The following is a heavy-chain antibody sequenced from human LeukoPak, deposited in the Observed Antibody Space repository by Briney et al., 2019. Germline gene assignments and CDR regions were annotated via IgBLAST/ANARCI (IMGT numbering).Heavy chain of an antibody. CDR2: ISSDGRST. J-gene: IGHJ4*02. V-gene: IGHV3-74*01. Sequence: GGSLRLSCAASGFIFSSYWMHWVRQAPGKGLVWVSRISSDGRSTSYADSVKGRFTISRDNSKNTLYLQMNSLRAEDTAVYDCAKDRSGSYSQGLDYWGQGTLVTVSS. CDR1: GFIFSSYW. CDR3: AKDRSGSYSQGLDY. D-gene: IGHD1-26*01.